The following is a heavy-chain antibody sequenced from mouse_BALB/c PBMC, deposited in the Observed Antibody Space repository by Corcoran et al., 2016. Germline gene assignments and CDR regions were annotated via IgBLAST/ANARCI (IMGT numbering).Heavy chain of an antibody. J-gene: IGHJ1*01. Sequence: EVQLQQSGPELVKPGASMKISCKASGYSFTGYNMNWVKQSHGKSLEWIGLINPYNGGTSYNQKFKGKATLTVEKSSSTAYMELRSLTSEDSAVYYFARVRGSDYGVWFFDVWGAETTVTVYS. CDR3: ARVRGSDYGVWFFDV. CDR1: GYSFTGYN. D-gene: IGHD2-4*01. V-gene: IGHV1-18*01. CDR2: INPYNGGT.